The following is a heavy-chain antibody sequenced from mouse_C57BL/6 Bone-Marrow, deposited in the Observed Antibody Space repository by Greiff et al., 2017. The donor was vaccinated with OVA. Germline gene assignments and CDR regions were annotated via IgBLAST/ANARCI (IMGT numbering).Heavy chain of an antibody. CDR3: ASSFIYAMDY. D-gene: IGHD1-2*01. Sequence: VKLMESGPGLVQPSQSLSIPCTVSGFSLTSYGVHWVRQSPGKGLEWLGVIWSGGSTDYNAAFISRLSISKDNSKSQVFFKMNSLQADDTAIYYCASSFIYAMDYWGQGTSVTVSS. J-gene: IGHJ4*01. V-gene: IGHV2-2*01. CDR2: IWSGGST. CDR1: GFSLTSYG.